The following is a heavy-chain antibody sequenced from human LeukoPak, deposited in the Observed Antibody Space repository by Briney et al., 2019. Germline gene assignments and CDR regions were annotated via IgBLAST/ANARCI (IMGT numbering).Heavy chain of an antibody. CDR2: ISGDESAT. J-gene: IGHJ4*02. CDR1: GFTFRDFS. Sequence: PGGSLRLSCAASGFTFRDFSMHWVRQAPGKGLEWVSLISGDESATHYADSVKGRFTISRDNAKNSLYLQMNSLRDGDTAVYYCARVAEIQLWLRSAFDYWGQGTLVTVSS. V-gene: IGHV3-69-1*01. D-gene: IGHD5-18*01. CDR3: ARVAEIQLWLRSAFDY.